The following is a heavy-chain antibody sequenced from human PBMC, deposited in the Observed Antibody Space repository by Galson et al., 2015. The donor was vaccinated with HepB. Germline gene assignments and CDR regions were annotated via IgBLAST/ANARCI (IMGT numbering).Heavy chain of an antibody. D-gene: IGHD3-22*01. J-gene: IGHJ3*02. CDR3: ARGYYYDSSGYEDAFDI. Sequence: SLRLSCAASGFTVSSNYMSWVRQAPGKGLEWVSVIYSGGSTYYADSVKGRFTISRHNSKNTLYLQMNSLRAEDTAVYYCARGYYYDSSGYEDAFDIWGQGTMVTVSS. V-gene: IGHV3-53*04. CDR1: GFTVSSNY. CDR2: IYSGGST.